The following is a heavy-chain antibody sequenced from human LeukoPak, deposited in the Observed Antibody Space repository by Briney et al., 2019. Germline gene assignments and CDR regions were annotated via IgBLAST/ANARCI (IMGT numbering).Heavy chain of an antibody. CDR3: ARGFGELLPFDY. V-gene: IGHV1-69*13. J-gene: IGHJ4*02. CDR2: IIPIFGTA. Sequence: ASVKVSCKASGGTFSSYAISWVRQAPGQGLEWMGGIIPIFGTANYAQKFQGRVTITADESTSTAYMELSSLRSEDTAVYYCARGFGELLPFDYWGQGTLVTVSS. D-gene: IGHD3-10*01. CDR1: GGTFSSYA.